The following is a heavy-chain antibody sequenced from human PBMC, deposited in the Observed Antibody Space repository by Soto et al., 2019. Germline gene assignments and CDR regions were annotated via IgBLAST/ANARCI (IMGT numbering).Heavy chain of an antibody. J-gene: IGHJ4*02. CDR2: IYSGGYT. CDR3: ATHRGEGGY. V-gene: IGHV3-53*01. Sequence: EVQLVESGGGLIQPGGSLRLSCAVSGFTVSNNYMSWVRQAPGKGLEGVSVIYSGGYTAYGDSVRGRFTISRDNSKNTYTLQRNCGKPEYGAVYYCATHRGEGGYWGQGTLVTVSS. D-gene: IGHD3-16*01. CDR1: GFTVSNNY.